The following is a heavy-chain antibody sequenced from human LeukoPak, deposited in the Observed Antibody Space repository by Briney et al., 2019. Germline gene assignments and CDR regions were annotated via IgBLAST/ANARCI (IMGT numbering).Heavy chain of an antibody. V-gene: IGHV3-11*01. Sequence: GGSLRLPCTASGFTFSDSFMSWIRQAPGKGLEWISYISSRGTTIYYADSVKGRFTISRDNAKNSLYLQINSLRVDDTAVFYCAKGSLAVPTTPFDFWGQGTLVTVSS. D-gene: IGHD1-26*01. CDR3: AKGSLAVPTTPFDF. CDR1: GFTFSDSF. CDR2: ISSRGTTI. J-gene: IGHJ4*02.